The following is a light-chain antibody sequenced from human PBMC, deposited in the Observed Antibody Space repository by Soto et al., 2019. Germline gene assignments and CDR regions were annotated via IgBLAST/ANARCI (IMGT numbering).Light chain of an antibody. CDR2: EVT. CDR1: SSDVGGYNY. V-gene: IGLV2-8*01. CDR3: SSYAGSNTVV. Sequence: QSALTQPPSASGSPGQSVTISCTGTSSDVGGYNYVSWYQQHPGKAPKLMIHEVTKRPSGVPDRFSGSKSGNTASLTVSGLQPEDEADYYCSSYAGSNTVVFGGGTKLTVL. J-gene: IGLJ2*01.